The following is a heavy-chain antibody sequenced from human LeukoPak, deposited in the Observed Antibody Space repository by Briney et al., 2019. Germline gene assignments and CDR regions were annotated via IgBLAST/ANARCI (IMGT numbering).Heavy chain of an antibody. CDR2: ISGSGGST. CDR1: GFTFSSYA. J-gene: IGHJ4*02. Sequence: GGSLRLSCAASGFTFSSYAMSWVRQAPGKGLEWVSAISGSGGSTYYADSVKGRFTISRDNSKNTLYLQMNSLRAEDTAVYYCAKLTMIGVVINYFDYWGQGTLVTVSS. D-gene: IGHD3-22*01. CDR3: AKLTMIGVVINYFDY. V-gene: IGHV3-23*01.